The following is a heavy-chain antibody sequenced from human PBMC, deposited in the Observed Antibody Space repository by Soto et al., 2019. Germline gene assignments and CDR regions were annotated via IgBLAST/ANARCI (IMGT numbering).Heavy chain of an antibody. CDR1: GYSFTNYG. Sequence: ASVKVPCKTSGYSFTNYGINWARRAPGQGLEWMGWISPFTGDTHYTQSLQGRITVTTDTSTNTAYMELRSLRSADTAVYYCARSCSGGSCHSAYWGQGTLDTVSS. V-gene: IGHV1-18*04. CDR3: ARSCSGGSCHSAY. J-gene: IGHJ4*02. CDR2: ISPFTGDT. D-gene: IGHD2-15*01.